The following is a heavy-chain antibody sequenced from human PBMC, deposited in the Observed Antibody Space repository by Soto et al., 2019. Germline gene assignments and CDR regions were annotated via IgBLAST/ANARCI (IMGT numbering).Heavy chain of an antibody. CDR3: ARNALYLHLDY. J-gene: IGHJ4*02. D-gene: IGHD2-2*02. Sequence: SETLAITCTVHGDSIGTTTFYCAWIRQPPGKGLEWIWSIIYTGSTYYNPSLQSRVTISVDTSRNQFSLRLSSVTAPDTALYYGARNALYLHLDYWGQGALVTVS. CDR2: IIYTGST. V-gene: IGHV4-39*01. CDR1: GDSIGTTTFY.